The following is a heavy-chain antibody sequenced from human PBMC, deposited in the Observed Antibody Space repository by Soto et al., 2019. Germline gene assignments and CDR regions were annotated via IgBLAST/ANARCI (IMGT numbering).Heavy chain of an antibody. Sequence: QVQLVQSEAEVRQPGASVKVSCTASGYTFTGYYLHWLRQAPGQGLEWMGWINPTSGGTRYAQKFQGWVTVTRDTSNRTAYMEVTSLIFDETAVYLCARGFGRNSGNKARNTVALWGQGTLVNVSS. CDR1: GYTFTGYY. V-gene: IGHV1-2*04. D-gene: IGHD1-26*01. CDR3: ARGFGRNSGNKARNTVAL. CDR2: INPTSGGT. J-gene: IGHJ4*03.